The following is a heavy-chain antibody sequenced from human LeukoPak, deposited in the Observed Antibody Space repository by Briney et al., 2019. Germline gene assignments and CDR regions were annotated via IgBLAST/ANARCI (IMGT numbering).Heavy chain of an antibody. D-gene: IGHD3-3*01. CDR1: GGSISSSSYY. CDR2: IYYSGST. CDR3: ARGEYYDFWSGYVYYYYMDV. J-gene: IGHJ6*03. Sequence: SETLSLTCTVSGGSISSSSYYWGWIRQPPGKGLEWIGSIYYSGSTYYNPSLKSRVTISVDTSKNQFSLKLSSVTAADTAVYYCARGEYYDFWSGYVYYYYMDVWGKGTTVTVSS. V-gene: IGHV4-39*01.